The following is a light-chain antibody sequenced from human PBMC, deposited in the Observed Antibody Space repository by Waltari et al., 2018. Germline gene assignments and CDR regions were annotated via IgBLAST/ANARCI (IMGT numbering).Light chain of an antibody. CDR2: NAS. V-gene: IGKV3-15*01. Sequence: EIVMTQSPATLSVSPGERATLSCRASQSVSSKLAGYQQKPGQAPRLLIDNASTRATGIPARFSGSGSGTEFTLTISSLQSEDFAVYYCQQYNKWPTTFGQGTKVAIK. CDR3: QQYNKWPTT. CDR1: QSVSSK. J-gene: IGKJ1*01.